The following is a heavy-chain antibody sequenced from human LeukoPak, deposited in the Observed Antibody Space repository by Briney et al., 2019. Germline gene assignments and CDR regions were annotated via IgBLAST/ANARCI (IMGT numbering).Heavy chain of an antibody. V-gene: IGHV3-21*01. CDR2: ISSSSSYI. CDR3: ARIAYADEGMDV. Sequence: GGSLRLSCAASGFTFSSYSMNWVRQAPGKGLEWVSSISSSSSYIYYADSVKGRFTISRDNAKNSLYLQMNSLRAEETAVYYCARIAYADEGMDVWGKGTTVTVSS. J-gene: IGHJ6*03. CDR1: GFTFSSYS. D-gene: IGHD2-21*01.